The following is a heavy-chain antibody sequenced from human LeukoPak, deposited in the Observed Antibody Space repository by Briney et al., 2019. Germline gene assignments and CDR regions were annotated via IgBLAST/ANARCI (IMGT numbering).Heavy chain of an antibody. D-gene: IGHD2-2*01. CDR2: ISSSSSYI. CDR3: ARDCSSTSCFDY. J-gene: IGHJ4*02. Sequence: NPGGSLRLSCAASGFTFSSYSMNWVRQAPGKGLEWVSSISSSSSYIYYADSVKGRFTISRDNAKNSLYLQMNSLRAEDTAVYYCARDCSSTSCFDYWGQGTLVTLSS. V-gene: IGHV3-21*01. CDR1: GFTFSSYS.